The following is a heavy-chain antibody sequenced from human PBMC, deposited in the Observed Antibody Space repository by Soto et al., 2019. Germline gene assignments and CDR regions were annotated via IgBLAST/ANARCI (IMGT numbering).Heavy chain of an antibody. CDR1: GFTVSSKY. CDR3: ARDDVLCDGGRCSGVPLDV. Sequence: EVQLVESGGGLVQPGGSLRLSCAAAGFTVSSKYMSWVRQAPGQGLEWVSLIQSGGPTYYADSVKGRFTISRDTSENTVHLQMDSLRAEDTAVYYCARDDVLCDGGRCSGVPLDVWCKGTTVTVSS. V-gene: IGHV3-66*01. CDR2: IQSGGPT. J-gene: IGHJ6*04. D-gene: IGHD2-15*01.